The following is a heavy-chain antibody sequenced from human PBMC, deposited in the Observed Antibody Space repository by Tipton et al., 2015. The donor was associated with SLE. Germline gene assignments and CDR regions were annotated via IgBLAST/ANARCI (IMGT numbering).Heavy chain of an antibody. CDR1: GFTFSSYS. J-gene: IGHJ6*02. Sequence: SLRLSCAAFGFTFSSYSMNWVRQAPGKGLEWVSSISSSSSYIYYADSVKGRFTISRDNAKNSLYLQMNSLRAEDTAVYYCARRPTVSGYYYGMDVWGQGTTVTVSS. V-gene: IGHV3-21*01. CDR2: ISSSSSYI. CDR3: ARRPTVSGYYYGMDV. D-gene: IGHD4-17*01.